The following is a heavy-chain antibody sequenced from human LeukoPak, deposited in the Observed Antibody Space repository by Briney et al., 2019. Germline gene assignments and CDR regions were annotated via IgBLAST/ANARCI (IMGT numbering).Heavy chain of an antibody. J-gene: IGHJ4*02. CDR1: GGSISSSSYY. CDR3: AKVPIDGSGSYYTYAEEGY. D-gene: IGHD3-10*01. Sequence: SETLSLTCTVSGGSISSSSYYWGWIRQPPGKGLEWIGSIYYSGSTYYNPSLKSRVTISVDTSKNQFSLKLSSVTAADTAVYYCAKVPIDGSGSYYTYAEEGYWGQGTLVTVSS. CDR2: IYYSGST. V-gene: IGHV4-39*07.